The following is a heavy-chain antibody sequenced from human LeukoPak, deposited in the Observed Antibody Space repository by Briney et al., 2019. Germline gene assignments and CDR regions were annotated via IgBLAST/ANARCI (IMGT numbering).Heavy chain of an antibody. CDR1: GFTFSTYS. V-gene: IGHV3-48*02. CDR2: TSTGSSTI. D-gene: IGHD5-18*01. J-gene: IGHJ4*02. CDR3: ARVAEIQLWLRSAFDY. Sequence: GGSLRLSCAASGFTFSTYSMNWVRQAPGKGLEWVSFTSTGSSTIYYADSVKGRFTMSRDNAKNSLYLQMNSLRDEDTAVYYCARVAEIQLWLRSAFDYWGQGTLVTVSS.